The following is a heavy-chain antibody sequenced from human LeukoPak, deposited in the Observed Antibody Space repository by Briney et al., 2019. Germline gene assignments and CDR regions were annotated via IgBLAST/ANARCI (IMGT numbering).Heavy chain of an antibody. Sequence: SETLSLTCTVSGGSISSYYWSWLRQPPGKRLEWIGYIYYSGSTNYNPSLKSRVTISVDTSKNQFSLKLSSVTAADTAVYYCARGSIAVADYYYGMDVWGQGTTVTVSS. CDR3: ARGSIAVADYYYGMDV. CDR2: IYYSGST. J-gene: IGHJ6*02. D-gene: IGHD6-19*01. V-gene: IGHV4-59*01. CDR1: GGSISSYY.